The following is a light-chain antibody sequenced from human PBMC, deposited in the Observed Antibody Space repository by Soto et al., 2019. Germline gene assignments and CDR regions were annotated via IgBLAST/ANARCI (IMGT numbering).Light chain of an antibody. Sequence: QSALTQPPSVSGSPGQSVTISCTGTSSDVGSYNRVSWYQQPPGTAPKLMIYDVSNRPSGVPDRFSGSKSGNTASLTISGLHAEDEADYYCSSYTSSSVVFGGGTKVTVL. CDR1: SSDVGSYNR. V-gene: IGLV2-18*02. J-gene: IGLJ2*01. CDR2: DVS. CDR3: SSYTSSSVV.